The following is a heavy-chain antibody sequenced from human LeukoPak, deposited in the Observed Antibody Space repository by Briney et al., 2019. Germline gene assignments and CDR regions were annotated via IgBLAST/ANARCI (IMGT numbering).Heavy chain of an antibody. CDR3: ARERGGSGWSAYYYYYMDV. Sequence: PSETLSPTCTVSGGSISSYYWSWIRQPAGKGLEWIGRIYTSGSTNYNPSLKSRVTISVDKSKNQFSLKLSSVTAADTAVYYCARERGGSGWSAYYYYYMDVWDKGTTVTVSS. CDR1: GGSISSYY. D-gene: IGHD6-19*01. V-gene: IGHV4-4*07. CDR2: IYTSGST. J-gene: IGHJ6*03.